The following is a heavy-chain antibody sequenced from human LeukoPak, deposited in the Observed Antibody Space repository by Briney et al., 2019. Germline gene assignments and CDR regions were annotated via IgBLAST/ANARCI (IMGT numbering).Heavy chain of an antibody. J-gene: IGHJ4*02. V-gene: IGHV3-74*01. CDR3: TRSKPDFDY. CDR1: GFIFSSYW. CDR2: INSDGSST. Sequence: GGSLRLSCAASGFIFSSYWMHWVRQAPGKGQVWVSRINSDGSSTSYADSVKGRFTISRDNAKNTLYLQMNSLRAEDTAVYYCTRSKPDFDYGGQGTLVTVSS. D-gene: IGHD4-11*01.